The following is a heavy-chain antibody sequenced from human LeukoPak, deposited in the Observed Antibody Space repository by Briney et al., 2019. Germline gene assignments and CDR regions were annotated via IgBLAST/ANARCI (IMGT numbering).Heavy chain of an antibody. J-gene: IGHJ4*02. D-gene: IGHD3-22*01. V-gene: IGHV3-30*18. CDR3: AKESYYDSSGYYSRYFDY. CDR1: GFTFSSYG. Sequence: GGSLRLSCAASGFTFSSYGMHWVRQAPGKGLEWVAVISYDGSNKYYADSVKGRFTISRDNSKNTLYLQMNSLRAEDTAVYYCAKESYYDSSGYYSRYFDYWGQGTLVTVSS. CDR2: ISYDGSNK.